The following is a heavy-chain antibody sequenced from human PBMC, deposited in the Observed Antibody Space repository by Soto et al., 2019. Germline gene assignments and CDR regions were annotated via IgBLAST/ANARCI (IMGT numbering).Heavy chain of an antibody. Sequence: ASVKVSCKASGYTFTSYAMHWVRQAPGQRLEWMGWSNAGNGNAKYSQEFQGRVTITRDTSASTAYMELSSLRSEDMAVYYCARGSPGGSYYYGMDVWGQGTMVTVSS. V-gene: IGHV1-3*02. CDR1: GYTFTSYA. J-gene: IGHJ6*02. D-gene: IGHD3-16*01. CDR3: ARGSPGGSYYYGMDV. CDR2: SNAGNGNA.